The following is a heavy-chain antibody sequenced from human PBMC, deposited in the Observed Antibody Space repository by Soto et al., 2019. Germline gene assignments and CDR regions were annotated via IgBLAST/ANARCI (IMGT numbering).Heavy chain of an antibody. J-gene: IGHJ6*02. CDR1: GYIFVNYG. CDR3: VMVDNYVTPTPQDV. V-gene: IGHV1-18*01. CDR2: ISPYTGNT. Sequence: QVQLVQSGDEVKKPGASVKVSCTASGYIFVNYGIAWVRQAPGQGLEWMGWISPYTGNTHSASKVQGRLTMTTDTSTSTAYMDLGSLTSDDTAVYYCVMVDNYVTPTPQDVWGQRTTVTVSS. D-gene: IGHD3-16*01.